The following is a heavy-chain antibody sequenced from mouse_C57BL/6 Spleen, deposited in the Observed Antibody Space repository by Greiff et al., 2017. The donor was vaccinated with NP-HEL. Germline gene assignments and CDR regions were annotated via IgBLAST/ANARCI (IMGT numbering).Heavy chain of an antibody. CDR2: ISSGSSTI. V-gene: IGHV5-17*01. J-gene: IGHJ1*03. Sequence: EVMLVESGGGLVKPGGSLKLSCAASGFTFSDYGMHWVRQAPEKGLEWVAYISSGSSTIYYADTVKGRFTISRDNAKNTLFLQMTSLRSEDTAMYYCARPGTGNFDVWGTGTTVTVSS. CDR3: ARPGTGNFDV. CDR1: GFTFSDYG. D-gene: IGHD3-3*01.